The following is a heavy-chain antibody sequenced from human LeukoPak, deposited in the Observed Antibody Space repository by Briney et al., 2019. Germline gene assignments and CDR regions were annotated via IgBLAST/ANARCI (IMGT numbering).Heavy chain of an antibody. CDR1: GFTFSSYS. V-gene: IGHV3-21*01. D-gene: IGHD3-9*01. CDR3: ARGVYDILTGYLTYFDY. J-gene: IGHJ4*02. Sequence: PGGSLRLSCAASGFTFSSYSMNWVRQAPGKELEWVSSISSSSYIYYADSVKGRFTISRDNAKNSLYLQMNSLRAEDTAVYYCARGVYDILTGYLTYFDYWGQGTLVTVSS. CDR2: ISSSSYI.